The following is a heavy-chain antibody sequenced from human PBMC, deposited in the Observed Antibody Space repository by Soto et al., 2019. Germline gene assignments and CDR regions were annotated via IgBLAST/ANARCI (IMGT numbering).Heavy chain of an antibody. CDR1: GGSFSGYY. Sequence: QVQLQQWGAGLLKPSETLSLTCAVYGGSFSGYYWSWIRQPPGKGLEWIGEINHSGSTNYNPSLKSRVTISVDTSKNQFSLKLSSVTAADTAVYYCARGIIYDYVWGGLDYWGQGTLVTVSS. V-gene: IGHV4-34*01. CDR2: INHSGST. J-gene: IGHJ4*02. D-gene: IGHD3-16*01. CDR3: ARGIIYDYVWGGLDY.